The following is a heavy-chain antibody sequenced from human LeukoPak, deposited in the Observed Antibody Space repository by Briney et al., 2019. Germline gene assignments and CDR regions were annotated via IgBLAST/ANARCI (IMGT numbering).Heavy chain of an antibody. D-gene: IGHD2-2*01. V-gene: IGHV4-59*08. Sequence: PSETLSLTCTVSGGSISSYYWSWIRQPPGKGLEWIGYIYYSGSTNYNPSLKSRVTISVDTSKNQFSLKLSSVTAADTAVYYCAARRSTYYYYYGMDVWGQGTTVTVSS. J-gene: IGHJ6*02. CDR2: IYYSGST. CDR1: GGSISSYY. CDR3: AARRSTYYYYYGMDV.